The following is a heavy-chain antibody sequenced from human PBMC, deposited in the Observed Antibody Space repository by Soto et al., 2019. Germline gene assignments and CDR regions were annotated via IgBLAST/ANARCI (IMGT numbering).Heavy chain of an antibody. V-gene: IGHV3-23*01. CDR2: ISATGGNT. Sequence: EVQLLESGGGFVQAGGPLRLSCAASGFTFSSYAMSWVRQAPGKGLEWVSSISATGGNTYDADSVKGRFLISRDNSKNKLYMQMYRLRVEDTAVYYCARGRMKGALVGDAFDFWGQGTMLTVSS. CDR1: GFTFSSYA. D-gene: IGHD1-26*01. J-gene: IGHJ3*01. CDR3: ARGRMKGALVGDAFDF.